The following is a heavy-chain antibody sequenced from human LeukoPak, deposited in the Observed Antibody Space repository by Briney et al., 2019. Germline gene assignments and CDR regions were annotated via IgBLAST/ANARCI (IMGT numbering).Heavy chain of an antibody. Sequence: ASVKLSCKGSGYTFTDYYLHWARQGPGQGLEWVGYINPRDGGTSSPPNFRGRVTMTMDASSSTVYMELSMLISDDTAIYYCTREGNGLLSKDLDYWGQGTLVTVSS. D-gene: IGHD2-15*01. CDR1: GYTFTDYY. CDR3: TREGNGLLSKDLDY. V-gene: IGHV1-2*02. J-gene: IGHJ4*02. CDR2: INPRDGGT.